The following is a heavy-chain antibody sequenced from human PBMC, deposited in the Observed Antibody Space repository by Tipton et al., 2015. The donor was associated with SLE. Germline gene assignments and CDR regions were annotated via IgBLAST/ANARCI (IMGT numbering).Heavy chain of an antibody. CDR1: GISIIGYY. CDR2: IYYTGTT. V-gene: IGHV4-59*01. CDR3: ARAYRLAAANSNWFDP. Sequence: GLVKPSETLSLACSVSGISIIGYYWTWIRQPPGKGLEWIGSIYYTGTTSYNPSLKSRLTISVDTSKNQFSLKLSSMTAADTAVYFCARAYRLAAANSNWFDPWGQGTLVTVSS. J-gene: IGHJ5*02. D-gene: IGHD6-25*01.